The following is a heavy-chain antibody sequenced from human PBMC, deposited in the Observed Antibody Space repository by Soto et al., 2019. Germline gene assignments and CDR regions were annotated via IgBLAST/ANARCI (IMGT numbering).Heavy chain of an antibody. D-gene: IGHD1-26*01. J-gene: IGHJ6*02. Sequence: GGSLRLSCAASGFTVSSNYMSWVRQAPGKGLEWVSVIYSGGSTYYADSVKGRFTISRDNSKNTLYLQMNSLRAEDTAVYYCARDQRLRIVGATAKVSYYGMDVWGQGTTVTVSS. CDR2: IYSGGST. V-gene: IGHV3-53*01. CDR3: ARDQRLRIVGATAKVSYYGMDV. CDR1: GFTVSSNY.